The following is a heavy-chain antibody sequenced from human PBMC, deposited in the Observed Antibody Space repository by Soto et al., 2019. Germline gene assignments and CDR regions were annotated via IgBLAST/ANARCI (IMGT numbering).Heavy chain of an antibody. D-gene: IGHD3-16*01. Sequence: EVQLVESGGGLVQPGGSLRLSCAASGFTFSDYYMDWVRQAPGKGLEWVGRSKNKADSNTTAYAASVKGRFSISREGSKNTLYLQMNSLKTEDTAVYYCTVWGLGKDFGAAWGQGTLVTVSS. CDR2: SKNKADSNTT. CDR1: GFTFSDYY. J-gene: IGHJ4*02. CDR3: TVWGLGKDFGAA. V-gene: IGHV3-72*01.